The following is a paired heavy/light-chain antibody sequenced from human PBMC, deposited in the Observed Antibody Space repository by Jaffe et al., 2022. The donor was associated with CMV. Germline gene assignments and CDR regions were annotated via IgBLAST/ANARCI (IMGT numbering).Light chain of an antibody. CDR1: QSVSSY. Sequence: EIVMTQSPATLSLSPGERVTLSCRASQSVSSYVAWYQQKPGQAPRLLIYDASNRATGIPARFSGSGSGTDFTLTISSLEPEDFAVYFCLQRSLWPTFGQGTRLEIK. CDR3: LQRSLWPT. CDR2: DAS. V-gene: IGKV3-11*01. J-gene: IGKJ5*01.
Heavy chain of an antibody. CDR3: ASRERSGYYLH. J-gene: IGHJ4*02. V-gene: IGHV3-66*01. D-gene: IGHD3-22*01. CDR1: GVTVTSDN. Sequence: EVQLLESGGGLVQPGGSLRLSCAASGVTVTSDNMSWVRQAPGKGLEWVAVIYPDGGTYYADSLRGRFTISRDIPANTVDLQMNSLRAEDAAVYYCASRERSGYYLHWGRGILVTVSS. CDR2: IYPDGGT.